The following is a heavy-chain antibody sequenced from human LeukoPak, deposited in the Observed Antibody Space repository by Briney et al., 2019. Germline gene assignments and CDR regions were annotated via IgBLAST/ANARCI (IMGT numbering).Heavy chain of an antibody. Sequence: SETLSLTCAVYGGSFSGYYWSWIRQPPGKGLEWIGEINHSGSTNYNPSLKSRVTISVDTSKNQFSLKLSSVTAADTAVYYCARGLFGARNLGYWGQGTLVTVSS. D-gene: IGHD3-3*01. CDR3: ARGLFGARNLGY. CDR2: INHSGST. V-gene: IGHV4-34*01. CDR1: GGSFSGYY. J-gene: IGHJ4*02.